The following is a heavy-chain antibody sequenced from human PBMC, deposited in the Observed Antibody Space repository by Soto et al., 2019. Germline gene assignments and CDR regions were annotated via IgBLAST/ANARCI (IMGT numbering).Heavy chain of an antibody. D-gene: IGHD2-21*02. CDR2: IYYSGST. V-gene: IGHV4-31*03. Sequence: ASETLSLTCTVSGGSISSGGYYWSWIRQHPGKGLEWIGYIYYSGSTYYNPSLKSRVTISVDTSKNQFSLKLSSVTAADTAVYYCARLLTAMVNAFDIWGQGTMVTVSS. J-gene: IGHJ3*02. CDR3: ARLLTAMVNAFDI. CDR1: GGSISSGGYY.